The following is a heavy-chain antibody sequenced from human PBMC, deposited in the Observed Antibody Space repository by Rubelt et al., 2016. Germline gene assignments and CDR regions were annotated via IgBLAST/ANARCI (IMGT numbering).Heavy chain of an antibody. Sequence: GGGVVQPGRSLRLSCAASGFSFRNFGMHWVRQAPGKGLDWVAVIWYDGSNKYYADSVKGRFTISRDNSKNTLYLQMNSLRVEDTAMYYCARDRYSSGWLNWFDPWGQGTLVTVSS. D-gene: IGHD6-19*01. V-gene: IGHV3-33*01. CDR3: ARDRYSSGWLNWFDP. CDR2: IWYDGSNK. J-gene: IGHJ5*02. CDR1: GFSFRNFG.